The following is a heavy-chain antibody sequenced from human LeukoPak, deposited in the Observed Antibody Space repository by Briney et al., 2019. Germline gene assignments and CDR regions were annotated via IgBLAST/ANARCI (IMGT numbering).Heavy chain of an antibody. CDR3: ARAGDGYRRWDDDYYYGMDV. Sequence: GASVKVSCKASGYTFTGYYLHWVRQAPGQGLEWMGWINPDTGDTNFAQKFLATVTMTRDTSINTAHLELTSLTSDDTAVYYCARAGDGYRRWDDDYYYGMDVWGQGTTVTVSS. V-gene: IGHV1-2*02. CDR2: INPDTGDT. CDR1: GYTFTGYY. D-gene: IGHD5-24*01. J-gene: IGHJ6*02.